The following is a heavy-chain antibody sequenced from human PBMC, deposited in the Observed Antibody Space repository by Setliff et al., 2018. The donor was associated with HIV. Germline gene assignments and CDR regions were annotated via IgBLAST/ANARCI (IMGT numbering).Heavy chain of an antibody. J-gene: IGHJ5*02. CDR1: GGSFGVYR. D-gene: IGHD3-16*01. CDR3: ARDRGSFGWGSYGP. Sequence: SETLSLTCTISGGSFGVYRWSWIRQSAGRGLEWIGRLDSSGTTDYKPPLKGRVAISVDTSRNQFSLRVTSVTAADTAVYFCARDRGSFGWGSYGPWGPGIMVT. CDR2: LDSSGTT. V-gene: IGHV4-4*07.